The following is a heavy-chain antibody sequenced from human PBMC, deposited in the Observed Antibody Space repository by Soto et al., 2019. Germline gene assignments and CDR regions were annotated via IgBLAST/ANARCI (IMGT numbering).Heavy chain of an antibody. D-gene: IGHD3-3*01. CDR2: INAGNGNT. CDR3: ARVARYYDFWSGYYHHNWFDP. J-gene: IGHJ5*02. V-gene: IGHV1-3*01. CDR1: GYTFTSYA. Sequence: ASVKVSCKASGYTFTSYAMHWVRQAPGQRLEWMGWINAGNGNTKYSQKFQGRVTITRDTSASTAYMELSSLRSEDTAVYYCARVARYYDFWSGYYHHNWFDPWG.